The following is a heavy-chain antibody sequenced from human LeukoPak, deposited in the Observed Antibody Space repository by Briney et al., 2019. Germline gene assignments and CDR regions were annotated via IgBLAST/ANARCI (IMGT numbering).Heavy chain of an antibody. J-gene: IGHJ4*02. D-gene: IGHD5-18*01. Sequence: SETLSLTCTVSGGSVNNYYWGWIRQPPGMGLDCIGIVYYSGSTYYNPSLKSRVTISVDTSKNQFSLKLNSVTAADTAVYYCARVGSGYSYGPFDYWGQGTLVTVSS. V-gene: IGHV4-39*07. CDR1: GGSVNNYY. CDR3: ARVGSGYSYGPFDY. CDR2: VYYSGST.